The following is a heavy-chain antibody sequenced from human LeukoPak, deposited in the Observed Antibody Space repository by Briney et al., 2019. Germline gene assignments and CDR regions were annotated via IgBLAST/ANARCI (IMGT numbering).Heavy chain of an antibody. J-gene: IGHJ4*02. CDR1: GFTFSNAW. CDR3: TTDPKPDGGNSAG. D-gene: IGHD4-23*01. V-gene: IGHV3-15*01. Sequence: GGSLRLSCAASGFTFSNAWMSWVRQAPGKGREGGGRIKSKPDGGTTDYAAPVKARFTISRDDSKNTLYLQMNSLKTEDTAVYYCTTDPKPDGGNSAGWGQGTLVTVSS. CDR2: IKSKPDGGTT.